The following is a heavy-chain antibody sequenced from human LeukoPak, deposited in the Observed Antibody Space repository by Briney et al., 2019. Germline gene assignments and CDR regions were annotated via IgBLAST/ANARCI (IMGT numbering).Heavy chain of an antibody. D-gene: IGHD2-15*01. Sequence: PGGSLRLSCAASGFTFSSYSMNWVRQAPGKGLEWVSSISSSSSYIYYADSVKGRFTISRDNAKNSLYLQMNSLRAEDTAVYYCVVVVVAAINWFDPWGQGTLSPSPQ. CDR2: ISSSSSYI. CDR1: GFTFSSYS. V-gene: IGHV3-21*01. CDR3: VVVVVAAINWFDP. J-gene: IGHJ5*02.